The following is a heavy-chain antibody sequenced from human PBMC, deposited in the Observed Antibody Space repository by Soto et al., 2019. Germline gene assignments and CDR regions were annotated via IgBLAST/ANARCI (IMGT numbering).Heavy chain of an antibody. CDR2: DDYSGST. V-gene: IGHV4-30-4*01. Sequence: QVQLQESGPGLVKPSQTLSLTCTVSGGSISSGDYYWSWIRQPPRKGLEWIGYDDYSGSTYYNPSLESRVTISVDTSNNQFSLKLRSVTAGGAAVYYCARGRRTISGRDFDHWGQGTLVTVSS. CDR3: ARGRRTISGRDFDH. J-gene: IGHJ4*02. CDR1: GGSISSGDYY. D-gene: IGHD3-3*01.